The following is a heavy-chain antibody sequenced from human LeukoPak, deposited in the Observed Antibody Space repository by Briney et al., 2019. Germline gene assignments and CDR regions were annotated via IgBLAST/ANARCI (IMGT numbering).Heavy chain of an antibody. CDR1: GFTFSSYD. Sequence: GGSLRLSCAASGFTFSSYDMHWVRQAPGRRLERVAIISYDGSNKYYADSVKGRFTISRDNSKNTLYLQMNSLRAEDTAVYYCAKSSGRYYYYYGMDVWGQGTTVTVSS. CDR3: AKSSGRYYYYYGMDV. CDR2: ISYDGSNK. J-gene: IGHJ6*02. V-gene: IGHV3-30*18. D-gene: IGHD1-26*01.